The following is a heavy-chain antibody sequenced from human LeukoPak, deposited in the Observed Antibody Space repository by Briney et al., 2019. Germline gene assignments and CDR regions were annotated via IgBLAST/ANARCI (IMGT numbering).Heavy chain of an antibody. CDR1: GFNFYRYT. V-gene: IGHV3-43*01. J-gene: IGHJ4*02. D-gene: IGHD3-10*02. CDR3: AKELDTMFFDY. CDR2: AGWAGGTT. Sequence: TGGSLRLSCATSGFNFYRYTIHWVRQAPGKGLEWVSLAGWAGGTTYYSDSVRGRFTISRDSDKNSVYLQMNSLTTDDTAFYFCAKELDTMFFDYWGQGALVTVSS.